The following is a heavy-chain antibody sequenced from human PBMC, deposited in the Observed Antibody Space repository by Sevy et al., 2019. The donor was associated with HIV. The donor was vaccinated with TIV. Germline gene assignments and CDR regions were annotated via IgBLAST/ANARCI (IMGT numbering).Heavy chain of an antibody. CDR1: GFTFSSYS. CDR3: ARASGINYDFWSGTHPDNWFDP. D-gene: IGHD3-3*01. J-gene: IGHJ5*02. Sequence: GGSLRLSCAASGFTFSSYSMNWVRQAPGKGLEWVSSISSSSSYIYYAGSVKGRFTISRDNAKNSLYLQMNSLRAEDTAVYYCARASGINYDFWSGTHPDNWFDPWGQGTLVTVSS. CDR2: ISSSSSYI. V-gene: IGHV3-21*01.